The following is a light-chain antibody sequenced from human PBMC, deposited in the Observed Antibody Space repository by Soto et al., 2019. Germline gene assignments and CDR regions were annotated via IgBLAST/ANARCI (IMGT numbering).Light chain of an antibody. Sequence: DIQMTQSPSPLSASVGDRVTITCRASQSISNYLHWYQQTPGRAPKLVIYSASSLHRGVPSRFIGSGSGTDFTLTISSLQPEDFATYYCHQTYNSPLTFGGGTKVEI. CDR1: QSISNY. J-gene: IGKJ4*01. V-gene: IGKV1-39*01. CDR3: HQTYNSPLT. CDR2: SAS.